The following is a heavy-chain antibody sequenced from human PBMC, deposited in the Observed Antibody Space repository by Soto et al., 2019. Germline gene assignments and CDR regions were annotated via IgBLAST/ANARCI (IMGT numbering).Heavy chain of an antibody. D-gene: IGHD5-18*01. CDR1: DFSFSAYH. J-gene: IGHJ4*02. CDR2: IKSDGSEQ. CDR3: ARVEVYSYGYKEFDY. Sequence: PRGSLIVPWVPSDFSFSAYHMTRVRQAPGKGLEWVASIKSDGSEQYYVASVKGRFTISIDNAKNSLYLQMNSLRAEDTAVYYCARVEVYSYGYKEFDYWGQGTLVTVSS. V-gene: IGHV3-7*01.